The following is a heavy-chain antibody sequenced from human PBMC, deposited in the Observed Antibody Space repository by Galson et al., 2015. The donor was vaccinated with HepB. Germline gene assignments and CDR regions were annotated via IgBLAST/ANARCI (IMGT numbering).Heavy chain of an antibody. D-gene: IGHD1-1*01. Sequence: SLRLSCAASGFTFSSYAMSWVRQAPGKGLEWVSAISGSGGSTYYADSVKGRFTISRDNSKNTLYLQMNSLRAEDTAVYYCAKDLRRYRLLERRNDYFDYWGQGTLVTVSS. CDR2: ISGSGGST. V-gene: IGHV3-23*01. J-gene: IGHJ4*02. CDR1: GFTFSSYA. CDR3: AKDLRRYRLLERRNDYFDY.